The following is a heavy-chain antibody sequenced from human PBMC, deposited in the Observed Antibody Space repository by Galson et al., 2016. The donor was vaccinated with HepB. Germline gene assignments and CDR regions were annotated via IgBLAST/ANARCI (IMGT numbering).Heavy chain of an antibody. CDR2: VYHTGST. J-gene: IGHJ2*01. D-gene: IGHD3-10*01. CDR3: ARQMSGSYYKNWHFDL. CDR1: SGYITTHY. Sequence: SETLSLTCTVPSGYITTHYWSWIRQPPGKGLEWIGFVYHTGSTNYNPPLKSRVSTSLDTSKNQVSLKLNSVTPADTAVYYCARQMSGSYYKNWHFDLWGRGTLVTVSS. V-gene: IGHV4-59*11.